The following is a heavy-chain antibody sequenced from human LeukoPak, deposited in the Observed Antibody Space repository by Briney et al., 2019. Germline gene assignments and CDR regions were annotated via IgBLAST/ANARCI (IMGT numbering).Heavy chain of an antibody. CDR1: GFAVSSNY. CDR3: AKSYSPVNFDY. V-gene: IGHV3-53*01. Sequence: PGGSLRLSCAASGFAVSSNYMSWVRQAPGKGLKWVSVIYSGGSTYYADSVKGRFTISRDNSKNTLYLQMNSLRAEDTAVYYCAKSYSPVNFDYWGQGTLVTVSS. J-gene: IGHJ4*02. D-gene: IGHD3-10*01. CDR2: IYSGGST.